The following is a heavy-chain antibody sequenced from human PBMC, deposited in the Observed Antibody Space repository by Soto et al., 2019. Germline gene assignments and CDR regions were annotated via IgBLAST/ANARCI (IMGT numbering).Heavy chain of an antibody. CDR3: ARGVLYCSSTSCANYGMEV. D-gene: IGHD2-2*01. CDR1: GLTFSSYW. CDR2: INSDGSST. V-gene: IGHV3-74*01. Sequence: GVSMRHSCAASGLTFSSYWMHWVRQAPGKGLVWVSRINSDGSSTSYADSVKGRFTISRDNAKNTLYLQMNSLRAEDTAVYYCARGVLYCSSTSCANYGMEVWGQGTTVTVSS. J-gene: IGHJ6*02.